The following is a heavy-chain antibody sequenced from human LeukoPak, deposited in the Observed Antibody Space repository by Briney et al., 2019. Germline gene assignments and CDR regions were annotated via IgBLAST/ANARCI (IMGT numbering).Heavy chain of an antibody. CDR1: GFTFSSYI. CDR3: ARRGIGGYDFDY. V-gene: IGHV3-21*01. J-gene: IGHJ4*02. D-gene: IGHD5-12*01. CDR2: TSSSSSYI. Sequence: GGSLRLSCAASGFTFSSYIMNWVRQAPGKGLEWVSSTSSSSSYIYYADSVKGRFTISRDNAKNSLYLQMNSLRAEDTAVYYCARRGIGGYDFDYWGQGTLVTVSS.